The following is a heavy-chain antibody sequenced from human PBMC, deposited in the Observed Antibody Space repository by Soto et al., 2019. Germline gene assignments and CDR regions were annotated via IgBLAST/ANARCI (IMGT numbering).Heavy chain of an antibody. V-gene: IGHV4-31*03. D-gene: IGHD3-22*01. J-gene: IGHJ4*02. CDR3: SVHPRQYFHKSSDY. CDR2: LYYSGST. Sequence: SMSLTCTVSGGSIFSGGYYWSWIRQHPGKGLEWIGYLYYSGSTYYNPSLKSRLTISVDTSKNQFSLKLSSVTAADTAVYYCSVHPRQYFHKSSDYPGQGTLVTVFS. CDR1: GGSIFSGGYY.